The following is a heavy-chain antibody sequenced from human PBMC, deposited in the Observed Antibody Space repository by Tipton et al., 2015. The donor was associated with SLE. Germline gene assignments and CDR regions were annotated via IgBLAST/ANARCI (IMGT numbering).Heavy chain of an antibody. CDR2: VYDSGTT. CDR1: GGSIGSSSYY. Sequence: TLSLTCTVSGGSIGSSSYYWGWIRQPPGKGLEWIGSVYDSGTTHYNPSLKSRVTMSVDTSKTQFSLKLGSLTAADTAVYYCARVVTVGAAHYYDIDVWGQGTRVTVSS. D-gene: IGHD2-21*02. CDR3: ARVVTVGAAHYYDIDV. V-gene: IGHV4-39*07. J-gene: IGHJ6*02.